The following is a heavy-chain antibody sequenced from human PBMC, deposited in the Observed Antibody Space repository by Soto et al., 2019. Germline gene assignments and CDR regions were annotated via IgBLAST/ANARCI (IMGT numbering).Heavy chain of an antibody. J-gene: IGHJ5*02. CDR2: IIPIFGTA. Sequence: SVKVSCKASGGTFSSYAISGVRQAPGQGLEWMGGIIPIFGTANYAKKLQGRVTITADKSTSTSYMELSSLRSEDTAVYYCAALQRGGYLAKWFEPGCQGSVLSVST. D-gene: IGHD3-22*01. CDR1: GGTFSSYA. CDR3: AALQRGGYLAKWFEP. V-gene: IGHV1-69*06.